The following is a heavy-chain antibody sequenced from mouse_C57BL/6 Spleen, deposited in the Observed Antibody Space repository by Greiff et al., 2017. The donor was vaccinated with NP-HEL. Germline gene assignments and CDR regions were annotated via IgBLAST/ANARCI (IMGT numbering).Heavy chain of an antibody. D-gene: IGHD3-2*02. CDR2: IDPSYSYT. CDR3: ARQLRDAMDY. CDR1: GYTFTRYW. V-gene: IGHV1-59*01. J-gene: IGHJ4*01. Sequence: QVQLQQPGAELVRPGTSVKLSCKASGYTFTRYWMHWVKQRPGQGLEWIGVIDPSYSYTNYNQKFKGKATLTVDTSSSTAYMQLSSLTSEDSAVYYCARQLRDAMDYWGQGTSVTVSS.